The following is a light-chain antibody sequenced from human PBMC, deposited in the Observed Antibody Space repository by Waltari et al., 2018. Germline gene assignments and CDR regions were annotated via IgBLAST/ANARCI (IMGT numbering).Light chain of an antibody. CDR3: SSFTSRSTWV. CDR2: DVS. V-gene: IGLV2-14*01. CDR1: SSDVGSYTY. J-gene: IGLJ3*02. Sequence: QSALTQPASVSGSPGQSITISCTGTSSDVGSYTYVSWYQQHPGKAPKLMIYDVSNRPSGVSNRFSGSKSGNTASLTISGLQAEDESDYYCSSFTSRSTWVFGGGTKLTVL.